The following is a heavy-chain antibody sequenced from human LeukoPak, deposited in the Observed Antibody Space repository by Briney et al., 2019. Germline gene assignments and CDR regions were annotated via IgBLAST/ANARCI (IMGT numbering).Heavy chain of an antibody. Sequence: ASVKVSCKASGYTFTSYGISWVRQAPGQGLEWMGWISAYNGNTNYAHKLQGRVTMTTDTSTSTAYMELRSLRSDDTAVYYCARFSRYYGDHYYMDVWGKGTTVTVSS. V-gene: IGHV1-18*01. J-gene: IGHJ6*03. CDR2: ISAYNGNT. CDR3: ARFSRYYGDHYYMDV. CDR1: GYTFTSYG. D-gene: IGHD4-17*01.